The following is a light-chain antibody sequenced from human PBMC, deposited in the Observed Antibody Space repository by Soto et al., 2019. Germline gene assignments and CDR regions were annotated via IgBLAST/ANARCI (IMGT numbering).Light chain of an antibody. Sequence: QSALTQPASVSGSPGQSITISCTGTSSDVGGYHYVSWYQQHPGKAPKLMIYEVSNRPSGVSNRFSGSKSGNTASLTISGLQAEDEADYYCSSYTSSSNVVFGGGTKLTVL. J-gene: IGLJ2*01. V-gene: IGLV2-14*01. CDR3: SSYTSSSNVV. CDR2: EVS. CDR1: SSDVGGYHY.